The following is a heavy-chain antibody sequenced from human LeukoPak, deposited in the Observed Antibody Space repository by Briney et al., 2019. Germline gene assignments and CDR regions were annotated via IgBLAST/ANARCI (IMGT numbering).Heavy chain of an antibody. D-gene: IGHD5-12*01. J-gene: IGHJ4*02. V-gene: IGHV4-59*01. Sequence: SETLSLTSTVSGGSISSYYWSWIRQPPGKGLEWIGYIYYSGSTNYNPSLKSRVTISVDTSKNQFSLKLSSVTAADTAVYYCARGRRGIATIIDYWGQGTLVTVSS. CDR3: ARGRRGIATIIDY. CDR1: GGSISSYY. CDR2: IYYSGST.